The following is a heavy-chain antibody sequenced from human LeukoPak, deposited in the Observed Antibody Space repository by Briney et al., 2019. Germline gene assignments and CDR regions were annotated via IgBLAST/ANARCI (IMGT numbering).Heavy chain of an antibody. CDR1: GYSFTNYW. V-gene: IGHV5-51*01. D-gene: IGHD1-20*01. Sequence: GESLKISCKGSGYSFTNYWLGWVRQMPGKGLEWMGIFYPGDSNTRYNPSFQGQVTFSADKSVNTAYLQWSSLKASDTAIYYCARLSITISLRLYYFDYWGQGTLVTVPS. CDR2: FYPGDSNT. CDR3: ARLSITISLRLYYFDY. J-gene: IGHJ4*02.